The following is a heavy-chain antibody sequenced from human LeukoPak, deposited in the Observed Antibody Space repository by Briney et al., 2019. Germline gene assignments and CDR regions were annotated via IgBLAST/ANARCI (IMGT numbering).Heavy chain of an antibody. V-gene: IGHV3-43*01. Sequence: GGSLRLSCAASGFTFDDYTMHWVRQAPGKGLEWVSLISWDGGSTYYADSVKGRFTISRDNSKNSLYLQMNSLRTEDTALYYCAKDSPTYYDILTGSQGLDYWGQGTLVTVSS. CDR1: GFTFDDYT. CDR2: ISWDGGST. D-gene: IGHD3-9*01. CDR3: AKDSPTYYDILTGSQGLDY. J-gene: IGHJ4*02.